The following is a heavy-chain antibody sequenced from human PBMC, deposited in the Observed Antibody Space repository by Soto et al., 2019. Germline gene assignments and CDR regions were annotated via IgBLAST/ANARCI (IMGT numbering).Heavy chain of an antibody. Sequence: SETLSLTCAVYGGSFSGYYWSWIRQPPGKGLEWIGEINHSGSTNYNPSLKSRVTISVDTSKDQFSLKLSSVTAADTAVYYCARDRMYDSSGYYYPHCDYWGQGTLVTVSS. V-gene: IGHV4-34*01. CDR3: ARDRMYDSSGYYYPHCDY. CDR2: INHSGST. CDR1: GGSFSGYY. J-gene: IGHJ4*02. D-gene: IGHD3-22*01.